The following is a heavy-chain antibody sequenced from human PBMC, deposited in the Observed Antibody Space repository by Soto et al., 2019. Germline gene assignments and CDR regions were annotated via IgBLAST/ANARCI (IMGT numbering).Heavy chain of an antibody. V-gene: IGHV1-69*13. CDR3: ARVWTKSPGIAVAGTPPDDAFDI. J-gene: IGHJ3*02. CDR1: GGTFSSYA. Sequence: ASVKVSCKASGGTFSSYAISWVRQAPGQGLEWMGGIIPIFGTANYAQKFQGRVTITADESTSTAYMELSSLRSEDTAVYYCARVWTKSPGIAVAGTPPDDAFDIWGQGTMVTVSS. D-gene: IGHD6-19*01. CDR2: IIPIFGTA.